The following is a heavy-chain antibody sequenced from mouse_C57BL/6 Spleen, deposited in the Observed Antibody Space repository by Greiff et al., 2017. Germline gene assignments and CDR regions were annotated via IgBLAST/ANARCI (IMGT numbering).Heavy chain of an antibody. Sequence: VQLQQPGAELVRPGSSVKLSCKASGYTFTSYWMHWVKQRPIQGLEWIGNIDSSDSETHYNQKFKDKATLTVDKSSSTAYMQRSRLTSEDAAVYYCARYWDDYFDYWGQGTTLTVSS. V-gene: IGHV1-52*01. J-gene: IGHJ2*01. CDR1: GYTFTSYW. CDR2: IDSSDSET. CDR3: ARYWDDYFDY. D-gene: IGHD4-1*01.